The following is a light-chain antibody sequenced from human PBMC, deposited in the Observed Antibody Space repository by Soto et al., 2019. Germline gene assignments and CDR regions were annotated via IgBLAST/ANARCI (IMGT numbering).Light chain of an antibody. V-gene: IGKV3-20*01. CDR2: GAS. J-gene: IGKJ3*01. Sequence: EIVLTQSPGTLSLSPGERLTLSCRASQSVTSSYLAWYQHKPGQAPRLLIYGASTKATGTPDRLSGSGSGTDFTLTISRLEPEDFAVYYCQQYGSSPFTFGPGTKVDIK. CDR3: QQYGSSPFT. CDR1: QSVTSSY.